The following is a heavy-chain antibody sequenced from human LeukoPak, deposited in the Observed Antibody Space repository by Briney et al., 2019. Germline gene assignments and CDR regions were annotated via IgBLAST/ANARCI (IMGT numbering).Heavy chain of an antibody. CDR1: GFTFSDYY. J-gene: IGHJ4*02. CDR3: ARRGSGRHFDF. D-gene: IGHD2-15*01. Sequence: GGSLRLSCAASGFTFSDYYMSWIRQAPGKGLEWVSYISGGSSTIYYADSLKGRFTVSRDNAKNSLYLLMNSLRAEDTTVYYCARRGSGRHFDFWGQGTLVTVSS. V-gene: IGHV3-11*01. CDR2: ISGGSSTI.